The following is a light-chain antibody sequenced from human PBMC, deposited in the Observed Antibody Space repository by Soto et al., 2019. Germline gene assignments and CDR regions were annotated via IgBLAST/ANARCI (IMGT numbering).Light chain of an antibody. CDR2: AAS. CDR1: QSVFNN. Sequence: EIVMTQSPDTLSVSPVERATLSCRASQSVFNNLAWYQQKPGQAPRLLIHAASTRATGIPARFSGSGSGTEFTLTISSLQSEDFAIYYCQQYNNWPRATFGGGTKVDIK. V-gene: IGKV3-15*01. J-gene: IGKJ4*01. CDR3: QQYNNWPRAT.